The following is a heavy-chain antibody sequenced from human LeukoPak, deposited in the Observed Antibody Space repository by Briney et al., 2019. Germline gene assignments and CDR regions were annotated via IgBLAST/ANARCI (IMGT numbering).Heavy chain of an antibody. Sequence: GGSLRLSCAASGFTFSSYAMSWVRQAPGKGLEWVSAISGSGGSTYYADSVKGRFTISRDNSKNTLYLQMNSPRAEDTAVYYCAKDPGDYYGSGTYVYWGQGTLVTVSS. CDR3: AKDPGDYYGSGTYVY. V-gene: IGHV3-23*01. CDR1: GFTFSSYA. CDR2: ISGSGGST. D-gene: IGHD3-10*01. J-gene: IGHJ4*02.